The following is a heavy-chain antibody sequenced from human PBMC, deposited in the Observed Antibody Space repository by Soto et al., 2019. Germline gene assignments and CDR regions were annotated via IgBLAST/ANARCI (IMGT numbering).Heavy chain of an antibody. J-gene: IGHJ4*02. CDR3: ARGRDGDY. Sequence: QVHLVQSGAEVKKPGASVKVSCKGSGYAFTTYGITWVRQAPGQGLEWMGWISAHNGNTNYAQKLQGRVTVTRDTSPSTAYMELRSLRSDHTAVYYCARGRDGDYWGQGALVTVSS. V-gene: IGHV1-18*01. D-gene: IGHD6-6*01. CDR2: ISAHNGNT. CDR1: GYAFTTYG.